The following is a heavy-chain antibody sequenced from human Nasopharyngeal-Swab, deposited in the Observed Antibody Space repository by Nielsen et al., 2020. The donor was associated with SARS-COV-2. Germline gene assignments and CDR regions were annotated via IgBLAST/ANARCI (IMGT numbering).Heavy chain of an antibody. D-gene: IGHD4-17*01. CDR2: ISYDGSNE. CDR1: GFTFSSSG. Sequence: GESLKISCAASGFTFSSSGMDWVRQAPGKGLEWVAVISYDGSNEYYGDSVKGRFTISRDNSKNTLYLQMNSLRVDDTAVYYCANDIHGDYGEIDYWGQGILVTVSS. J-gene: IGHJ4*02. V-gene: IGHV3-30*18. CDR3: ANDIHGDYGEIDY.